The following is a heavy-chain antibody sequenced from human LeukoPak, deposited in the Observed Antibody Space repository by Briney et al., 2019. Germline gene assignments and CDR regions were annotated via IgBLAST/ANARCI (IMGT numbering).Heavy chain of an antibody. D-gene: IGHD5-18*01. J-gene: IGHJ3*02. V-gene: IGHV1-8*01. Sequence: GASVKVSCKASGYTFTSYDINWVRQATGQGLEWMGWMNPNSGNTGYAQKFQGRVTMTRNTSISTAYMELSSLRSEDTAVYYCASPQHVDTAMENAFDIWGQGTMVTVSS. CDR3: ASPQHVDTAMENAFDI. CDR1: GYTFTSYD. CDR2: MNPNSGNT.